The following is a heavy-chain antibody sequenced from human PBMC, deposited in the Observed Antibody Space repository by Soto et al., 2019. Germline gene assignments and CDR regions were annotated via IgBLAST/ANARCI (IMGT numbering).Heavy chain of an antibody. CDR2: INPGDSDT. V-gene: IGHV5-51*01. CDR3: ARHEQFYYYYYGMDV. Sequence: GESLKISCKASGFSFTTYWIAWVRQMPGKGLEWVGIINPGDSDTRYNPSFQGEVTISADRSITTAYLQWSSLKASDTAIYYCARHEQFYYYYYGMDVWGQGTTVTVSS. D-gene: IGHD6-19*01. CDR1: GFSFTTYW. J-gene: IGHJ6*02.